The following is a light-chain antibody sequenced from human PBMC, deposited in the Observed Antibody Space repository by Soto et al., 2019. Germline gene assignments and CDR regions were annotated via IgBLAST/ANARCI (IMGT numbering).Light chain of an antibody. CDR2: EVT. J-gene: IGLJ1*01. Sequence: QSDLAQPASVSGSPGQSITISCTGTSTDVGAYNYVAWYQQHPGKAPKLIIYEVTNRPSGVSYRFSASKSGNTASLTISGLHSEDEADYYCISYTGKSASYVFGTGTKVTVL. CDR3: ISYTGKSASYV. CDR1: STDVGAYNY. V-gene: IGLV2-14*01.